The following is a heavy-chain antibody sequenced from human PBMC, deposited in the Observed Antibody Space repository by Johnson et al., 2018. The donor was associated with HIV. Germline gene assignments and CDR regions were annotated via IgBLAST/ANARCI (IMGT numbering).Heavy chain of an antibody. CDR2: ISYDGSNK. CDR1: GFTFSSYA. J-gene: IGHJ3*02. CDR3: ARGGKRVMAAFDI. Sequence: QVQLVESGGGVVQPGRSLRLSCAASGFTFSSYAMHWVRQAPGKGLEWVAVISYDGSNKYYADSVKGRFPISRDNFNHTLYLQMNSLRAEDTAVYYCARGGKRVMAAFDIWGQGTMVTVSS. V-gene: IGHV3-30-3*01. D-gene: IGHD5-24*01.